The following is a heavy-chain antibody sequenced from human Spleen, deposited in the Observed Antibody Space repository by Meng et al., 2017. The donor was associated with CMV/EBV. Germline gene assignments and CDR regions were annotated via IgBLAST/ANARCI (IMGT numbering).Heavy chain of an antibody. CDR1: SA. Sequence: SAISLVPPAPGQGLEWMGVIIPILGIANYAQKFQGRVTITADKSTSTAYMELSSLRSEDTAVYYCARFRYYDILTGYYKNNWFDPWGQGTLVTVSS. J-gene: IGHJ5*02. CDR3: ARFRYYDILTGYYKNNWFDP. CDR2: IIPILGIA. D-gene: IGHD3-9*01. V-gene: IGHV1-69*10.